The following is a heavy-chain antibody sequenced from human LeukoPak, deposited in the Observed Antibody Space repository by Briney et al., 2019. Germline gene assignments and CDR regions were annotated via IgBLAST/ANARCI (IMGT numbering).Heavy chain of an antibody. D-gene: IGHD3-10*01. CDR3: AKEDFGGSYFDY. CDR1: GFTFSSYG. CDR2: ISSDGTNK. Sequence: GGSLRLSCAPSGFTFSSYGMHWVCQAPGKGLEWVAAISSDGTNKLYADSVEGRFTISRDHSKNTLYLQMNSLRPEDTSMYYCAKEDFGGSYFDYWGQGTLVTVSS. J-gene: IGHJ4*02. V-gene: IGHV3-30*18.